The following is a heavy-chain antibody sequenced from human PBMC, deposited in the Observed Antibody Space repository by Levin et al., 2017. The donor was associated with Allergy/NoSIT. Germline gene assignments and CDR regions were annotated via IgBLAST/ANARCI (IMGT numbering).Heavy chain of an antibody. D-gene: IGHD2/OR15-2a*01. Sequence: GGSLRLSCVASGFTFDDHTMHWVRQVPGKGLEWVSLISWDGTVTYYADSVKGRFTISRDNSKNSLYLQMHSLRTEDTALYYCVREEYYNSSLVIDYWGLGTLVTVSS. V-gene: IGHV3-43*01. CDR2: ISWDGTVT. CDR3: VREEYYNSSLVIDY. J-gene: IGHJ4*02. CDR1: GFTFDDHT.